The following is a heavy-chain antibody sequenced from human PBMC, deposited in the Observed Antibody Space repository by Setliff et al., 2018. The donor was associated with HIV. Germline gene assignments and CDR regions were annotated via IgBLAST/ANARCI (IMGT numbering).Heavy chain of an antibody. CDR2: IYYSGST. Sequence: SETLSLTCTVSGGSISSHYWSWIRQPPGKGLEWIGYIYYSGSTNYNPSLKSRVTISVDTSKNQFSLKLSSVTAADTAVYYCARGRTQWPNYNYFDPWGLGTLVTVSS. J-gene: IGHJ5*02. CDR1: GGSISSHY. V-gene: IGHV4-59*11. CDR3: ARGRTQWPNYNYFDP. D-gene: IGHD6-19*01.